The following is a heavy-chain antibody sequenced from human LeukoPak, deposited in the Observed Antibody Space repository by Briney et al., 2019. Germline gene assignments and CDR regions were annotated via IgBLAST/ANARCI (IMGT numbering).Heavy chain of an antibody. CDR2: IYYSGST. D-gene: IGHD2-2*01. V-gene: IGHV4-59*02. J-gene: IGHJ6*02. CDR1: SGSVNSYC. CDR3: ARVPAAPRLYMDV. Sequence: PSETLSLTCTVSSGSVNSYCWSWIRQPPGKGLEWIGYIYYSGSTNYNPSLKSRVTISVDTSKNQFSLKLSSVTAADTAVYYCARVPAAPRLYMDVWGQGTTVIVSS.